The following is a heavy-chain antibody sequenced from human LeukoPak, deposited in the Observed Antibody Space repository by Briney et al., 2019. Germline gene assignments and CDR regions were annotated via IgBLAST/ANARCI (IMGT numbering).Heavy chain of an antibody. CDR1: GFTFSKYW. CDR3: ATKQWLAPPPDS. D-gene: IGHD6-19*01. V-gene: IGHV3-74*01. Sequence: GGSLRLSCAASGFTFSKYWLLWVRQAPGEGLESVSRINTDGTVTTYADSVKGRFTVSRDNADNTMFLQMNSVRDEDTAVYYCATKQWLAPPPDSWGQGTPVTVSS. J-gene: IGHJ4*02. CDR2: INTDGTVT.